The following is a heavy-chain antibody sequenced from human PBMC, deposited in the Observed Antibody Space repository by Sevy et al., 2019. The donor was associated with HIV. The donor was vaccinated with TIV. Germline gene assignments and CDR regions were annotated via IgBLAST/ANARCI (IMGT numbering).Heavy chain of an antibody. J-gene: IGHJ6*03. D-gene: IGHD1-26*01. V-gene: IGHV1-18*01. Sequence: ASVKVSCKASGYTFTSYGISWVRQAPGQGLEWMGWISAYNGNTNYAQKLQGRVTMTTDTSTSTADKELRSLRSDDTAVYYCARGRSDSGSYYGFKYCFYIDVWGKGTMVTVSS. CDR1: GYTFTSYG. CDR3: ARGRSDSGSYYGFKYCFYIDV. CDR2: ISAYNGNT.